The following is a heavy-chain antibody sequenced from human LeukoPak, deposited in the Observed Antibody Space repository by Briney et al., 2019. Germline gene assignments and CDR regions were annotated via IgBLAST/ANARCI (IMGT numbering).Heavy chain of an antibody. Sequence: PSQTLSLTCTVSGGSISSGNYHWSWIRRPPGKGLEWIGYIYDSGSTYQNPSLKSRVIISGDTSKNQFSLKLSSVTAADTAVYYCARDTTGSSGWYFDYWGQGTLVTVSS. CDR3: ARDTTGSSGWYFDY. D-gene: IGHD6-19*01. CDR2: IYDSGST. CDR1: GGSISSGNYH. V-gene: IGHV4-30-4*08. J-gene: IGHJ4*02.